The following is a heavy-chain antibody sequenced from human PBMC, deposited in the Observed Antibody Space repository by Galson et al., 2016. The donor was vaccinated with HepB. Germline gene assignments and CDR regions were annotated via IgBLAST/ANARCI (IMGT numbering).Heavy chain of an antibody. CDR3: ARDPGGYYFGH. CDR1: GGIFNDYA. Sequence: SVKVSCKASGGIFNDYAISWVRQAPGQGLEWMGRIIPKLDIALYAQRFQGRLTITVDKSTDTAYMELSSLRSEDTAVYYCARDPGGYYFGHWGQGTLVTVSS. CDR2: IIPKLDIA. D-gene: IGHD2-8*02. V-gene: IGHV1-69*04. J-gene: IGHJ4*02.